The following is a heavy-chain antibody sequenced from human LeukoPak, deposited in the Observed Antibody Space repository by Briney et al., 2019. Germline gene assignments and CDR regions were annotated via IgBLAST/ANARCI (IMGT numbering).Heavy chain of an antibody. Sequence: PGRPLRLSCAASGFTFSSYGMHWVRQAPGKGLEWVAVISYDGSNKYYADSVKGRFTISRDNSKNTLYLQMNSLRAEDTAVYYCAKGYSYGLDYWGQGTLVTVSS. V-gene: IGHV3-30*18. CDR1: GFTFSSYG. J-gene: IGHJ4*02. D-gene: IGHD5-18*01. CDR2: ISYDGSNK. CDR3: AKGYSYGLDY.